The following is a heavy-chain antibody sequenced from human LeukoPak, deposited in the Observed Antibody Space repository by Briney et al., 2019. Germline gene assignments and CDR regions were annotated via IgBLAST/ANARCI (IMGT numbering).Heavy chain of an antibody. CDR3: AKTYSNYFDY. J-gene: IGHJ4*02. CDR2: ITGSGGTT. CDR1: GFTFSSYA. D-gene: IGHD4-11*01. Sequence: GGSLRLSCAASGFTFSSYAMSWVRQAPGKGLEWVSAITGSGGTTYYTDSVKGRFTISRDNSKNTLYLQMNSLRAGDTALYYCAKTYSNYFDYWGQGTLVTVSS. V-gene: IGHV3-23*01.